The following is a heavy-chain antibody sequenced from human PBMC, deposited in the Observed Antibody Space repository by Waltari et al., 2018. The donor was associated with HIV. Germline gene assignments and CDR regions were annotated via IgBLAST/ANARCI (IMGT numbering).Heavy chain of an antibody. Sequence: QVQLIQSGAEVKKPGASVKVSCKVFGYTLTELSMHWVRQAPGKGLEWRGGFDPEDDETIDAQKCQGRVTMTEDTSTDSAYMERSSLTSEDTAVYYCATGGGTTSIQLYDLDVWGQGTTVTVSS. V-gene: IGHV1-24*01. CDR2: FDPEDDET. D-gene: IGHD1-26*01. J-gene: IGHJ6*02. CDR3: ATGGGTTSIQLYDLDV. CDR1: GYTLTELS.